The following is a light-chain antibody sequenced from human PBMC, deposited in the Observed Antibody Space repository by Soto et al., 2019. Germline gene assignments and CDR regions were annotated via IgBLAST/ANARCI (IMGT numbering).Light chain of an antibody. CDR2: GAS. CDR3: QQYNNWPWT. V-gene: IGKV3D-15*01. CDR1: QSVSNN. Sequence: ESVLTQSPGTLSLSPGERATLSCRASQSVSNNYLAWYQQKPGQAPRLLIYGASTRATGIPDRFSGSGSGAEFTLTISSLQSEDFAIYYCQQYNNWPWTFGQGTKVDIK. J-gene: IGKJ1*01.